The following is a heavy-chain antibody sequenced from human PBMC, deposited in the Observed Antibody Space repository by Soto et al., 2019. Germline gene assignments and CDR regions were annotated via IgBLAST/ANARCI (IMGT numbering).Heavy chain of an antibody. CDR1: GVTFSNAW. J-gene: IGHJ5*02. D-gene: IGHD3-9*01. Sequence: PGGSLRLSCAASGVTFSNAWMNWVRQAPGKGLEWVGRIKSKTDGGTTDYAAPVKGRFTISRDDSKNTLYLQMNSLKTEDTAVYYCTTDPPSYDILTGYFSWGQGTLVTVSS. V-gene: IGHV3-15*07. CDR2: IKSKTDGGTT. CDR3: TTDPPSYDILTGYFS.